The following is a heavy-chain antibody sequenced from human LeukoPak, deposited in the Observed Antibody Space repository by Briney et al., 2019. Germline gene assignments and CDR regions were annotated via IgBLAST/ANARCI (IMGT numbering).Heavy chain of an antibody. D-gene: IGHD3-10*01. CDR1: GGSISSYY. CDR3: ARADYGSGSYYNSNWFDP. CDR2: IYYSGST. J-gene: IGHJ5*02. V-gene: IGHV4-59*12. Sequence: PSETLSLTCTVSGGSISSYYWSWIRQPPGKGLEWIGYIYYSGSTNYNPSLKSRVTISVDTSKNQFSLKLSSVTAADTAVYYCARADYGSGSYYNSNWFDPWGQGTLVTVSS.